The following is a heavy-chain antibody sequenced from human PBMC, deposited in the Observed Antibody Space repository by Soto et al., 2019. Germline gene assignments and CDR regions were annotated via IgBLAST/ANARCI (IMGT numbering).Heavy chain of an antibody. V-gene: IGHV6-1*01. D-gene: IGHD1-26*01. CDR3: EREEQWELYYYGMDV. Sequence: PSQTLSLTCAISGDSVSINTASWNWIRQSPSRGLEWLGRTYYRSKWYNDYAVSVKSRITINPDTSKNQFSLQLNSVTPEDTAVYYCEREEQWELYYYGMDVWGQGTTVTVSS. CDR1: GDSVSINTAS. J-gene: IGHJ6*02. CDR2: TYYRSKWYN.